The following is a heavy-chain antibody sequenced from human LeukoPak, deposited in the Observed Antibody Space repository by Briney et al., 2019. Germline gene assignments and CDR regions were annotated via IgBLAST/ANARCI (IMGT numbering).Heavy chain of an antibody. D-gene: IGHD4-17*01. J-gene: IGHJ4*02. Sequence: ASVKVSCKASGYTFTSYYMHWVRQAPGQGLEGMGIINPSGGSTSYAQKFQGRVTMTRDTSTSTVYMELSSLRSEDTAVYYCARAGLYGDYGAVFDYWGQGTLVTVSS. V-gene: IGHV1-46*01. CDR3: ARAGLYGDYGAVFDY. CDR1: GYTFTSYY. CDR2: INPSGGST.